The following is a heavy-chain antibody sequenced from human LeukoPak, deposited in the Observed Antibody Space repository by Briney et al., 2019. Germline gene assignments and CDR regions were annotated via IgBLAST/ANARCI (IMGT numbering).Heavy chain of an antibody. D-gene: IGHD2-2*01. J-gene: IGHJ4*02. V-gene: IGHV1-2*06. CDR3: ARDLRKVRVVPAAPGGY. CDR2: INPNSGGT. Sequence: ASVKVSCKASGYTFTGYYMHWGRQAPGQGLEWMGRINPNSGGTNYAQKFQGRVTMTRDTSISTAYMELSRLRSDDTAVYYCARDLRKVRVVPAAPGGYWGQGTLVTVSS. CDR1: GYTFTGYY.